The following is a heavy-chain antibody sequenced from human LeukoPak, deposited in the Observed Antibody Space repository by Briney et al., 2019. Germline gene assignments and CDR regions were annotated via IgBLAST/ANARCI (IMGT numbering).Heavy chain of an antibody. Sequence: PSETLSLTCTVSGGSISSSSYYWCWIRQHPGKGLEWIGSIYYSGSTYYNPSLKSRVTISVDTSKNQFSLKLSSVTAADTAVYYCARPHCSGCSCYFDYWGQGTLVTVSS. D-gene: IGHD2-15*01. V-gene: IGHV4-39*01. CDR2: IYYSGST. CDR3: ARPHCSGCSCYFDY. CDR1: GGSISSSSYY. J-gene: IGHJ4*02.